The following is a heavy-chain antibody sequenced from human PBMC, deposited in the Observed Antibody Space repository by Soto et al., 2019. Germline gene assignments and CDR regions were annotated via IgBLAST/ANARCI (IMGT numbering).Heavy chain of an antibody. D-gene: IGHD6-13*01. CDR1: GGSISSYY. CDR2: IYYSGST. J-gene: IGHJ4*02. V-gene: IGHV4-59*01. CDR3: ARYQIRGGSWQFDY. Sequence: SETLSLTCTVSGGSISSYYWSWIWQPPGKRLEWVGYIYYSGSTDYNPSLKSRVTISVDTSKNQFSLKLSSVTAADTAVYYCARYQIRGGSWQFDYWGQGTLVTVSS.